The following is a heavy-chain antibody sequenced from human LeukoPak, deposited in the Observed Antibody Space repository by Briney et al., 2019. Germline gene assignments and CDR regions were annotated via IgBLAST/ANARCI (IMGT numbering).Heavy chain of an antibody. CDR2: INPSGGST. V-gene: IGHV1-46*01. Sequence: ASVTVSCKASGYTFTSYYMHWVRQAPGQGLEWMGIINPSGGSTSYAQKLQGRVTMTTDTSTSTAYMELRSLRSDDTAVYYCARDQSSGWPNFDYWGQGTLVTVSS. J-gene: IGHJ4*02. D-gene: IGHD6-19*01. CDR1: GYTFTSYY. CDR3: ARDQSSGWPNFDY.